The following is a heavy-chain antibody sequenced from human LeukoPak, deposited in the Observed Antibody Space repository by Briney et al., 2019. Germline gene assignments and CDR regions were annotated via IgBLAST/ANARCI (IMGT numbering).Heavy chain of an antibody. Sequence: PSETLSLTCTVSGGSISSYYWSWIRKPPGKGLEWVGYIYYSGSTDYHPSLRSRVTVSVDTSKSQFSLKLNSVTATDTAVYYCARARDGDRFAFDYWGQGSLVTVSS. J-gene: IGHJ4*02. D-gene: IGHD5-24*01. CDR2: IYYSGST. V-gene: IGHV4-59*08. CDR3: ARARDGDRFAFDY. CDR1: GGSISSYY.